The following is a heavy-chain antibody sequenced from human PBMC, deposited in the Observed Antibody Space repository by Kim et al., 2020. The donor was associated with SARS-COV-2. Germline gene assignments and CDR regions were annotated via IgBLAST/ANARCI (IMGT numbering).Heavy chain of an antibody. V-gene: IGHV4-59*01. Sequence: RTNYNPSLKSRVTRSVDTSKNQFYLKLSSVTAADTAVYYCARDLGGLDYWGQGTLVTVSS. CDR2: RT. D-gene: IGHD3-16*01. CDR3: ARDLGGLDY. J-gene: IGHJ4*02.